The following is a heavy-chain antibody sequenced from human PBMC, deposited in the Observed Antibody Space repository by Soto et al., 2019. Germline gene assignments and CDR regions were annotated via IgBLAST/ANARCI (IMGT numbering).Heavy chain of an antibody. Sequence: GSLRLSCAASGFTFSSYSMNWVRQAPGKGLEWVSSISSSSSYIYYADSVKGRFTISRDNAKNSLYLQMNSLRAEDTAVYYCARDPKYSSSSTNWFDPWGQGTLVTVSS. CDR2: ISSSSSYI. CDR1: GFTFSSYS. J-gene: IGHJ5*02. D-gene: IGHD6-6*01. CDR3: ARDPKYSSSSTNWFDP. V-gene: IGHV3-21*01.